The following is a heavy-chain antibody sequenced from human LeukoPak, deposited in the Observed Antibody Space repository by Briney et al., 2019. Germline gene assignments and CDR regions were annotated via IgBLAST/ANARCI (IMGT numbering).Heavy chain of an antibody. V-gene: IGHV3-30*03. J-gene: IGHJ4*02. CDR3: ARSQVDTAFDY. CDR2: ISYDGSNK. D-gene: IGHD5-18*01. CDR1: GFSFNTYG. Sequence: PGGSLRLSCAASGFSFNTYGMHWVRQGPGKGLEWVAVISYDGSNKWYADSVKGRFTISRDNSKNTLYLQMNSLRPEDTAVYYCARSQVDTAFDYWGQGTLVTVSS.